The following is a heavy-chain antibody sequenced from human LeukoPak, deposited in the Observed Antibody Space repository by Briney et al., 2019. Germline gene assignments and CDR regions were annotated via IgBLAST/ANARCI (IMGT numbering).Heavy chain of an antibody. V-gene: IGHV4-39*07. D-gene: IGHD2-21*02. J-gene: IGHJ4*02. CDR1: GGSISSSSYY. Sequence: SETLSLTCTVSGGSISSSSYYWGWIRQPPGKGLEWIGSIYYSGSTYYNPSLKSRVTISVDKSKNQFSLKLSSVTAADTAVYYCARDVAYCGGDCYHYFDYWGQGTLVTVSS. CDR2: IYYSGST. CDR3: ARDVAYCGGDCYHYFDY.